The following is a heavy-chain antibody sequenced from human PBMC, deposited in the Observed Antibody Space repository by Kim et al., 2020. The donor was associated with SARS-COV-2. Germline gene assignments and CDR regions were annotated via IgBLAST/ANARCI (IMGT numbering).Heavy chain of an antibody. V-gene: IGHV3-15*01. D-gene: IGHD3-22*01. CDR3: YTGVMIGESYVSSGYYGR. Sequence: GGSLRLSCEASGFTISNAWMSWVRQAPGKGLEWVGRIKSETDGGTTDYAAPVKGRFTISRDDSKNTVYLKMNGLKIEDTAVYYCYTGVMIGESYVSSGYYGRWGQGTLVTVSS. J-gene: IGHJ1*01. CDR1: GFTISNAW. CDR2: IKSETDGGTT.